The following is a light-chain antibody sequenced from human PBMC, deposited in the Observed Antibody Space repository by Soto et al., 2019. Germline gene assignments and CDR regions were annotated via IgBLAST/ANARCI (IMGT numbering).Light chain of an antibody. J-gene: IGLJ1*01. Sequence: QSALTQPASVSGSPGQSITISCTGTSSDVGVYNYVSRYQQHPGKAPKLMIYEVSNRPSGVSNRFSGSKSGNTASLTISGLQAEDEADYYCSSYTSSSNPLYVFGTGTKVTV. CDR2: EVS. CDR1: SSDVGVYNY. CDR3: SSYTSSSNPLYV. V-gene: IGLV2-14*01.